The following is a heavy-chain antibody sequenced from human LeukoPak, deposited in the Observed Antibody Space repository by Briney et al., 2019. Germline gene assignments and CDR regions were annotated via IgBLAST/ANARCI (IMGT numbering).Heavy chain of an antibody. J-gene: IGHJ4*02. V-gene: IGHV1-8*01. CDR1: GYTFTSYD. D-gene: IGHD6-6*01. CDR3: ARANLAARYYFDY. CDR2: MNPNSGNT. Sequence: GASVKVSCKASGYTFTSYDINWVRQATGQGLEWMGWMNPNSGNTGYAQKFQGRVTMTRNTSISTAYMELSSLRSEDTAVYYCARANLAARYYFDYWGQGTLVTVSS.